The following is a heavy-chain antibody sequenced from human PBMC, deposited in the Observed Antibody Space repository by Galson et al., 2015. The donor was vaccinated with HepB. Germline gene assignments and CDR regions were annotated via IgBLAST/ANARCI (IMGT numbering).Heavy chain of an antibody. CDR2: INGRGSTR. V-gene: IGHV3-23*01. D-gene: IGHD3-16*01. Sequence: SLRLSCAGSGFIFRHHAMAWIRQAPGKGLEWVSGINGRGSTRSYSDAVKGRFSISSDNSKDKIFLQMDNPRAEDTAVYYCVREGSWFGGDWFDPWGQGALVTVS. CDR1: GFIFRHHA. J-gene: IGHJ5*02. CDR3: VREGSWFGGDWFDP.